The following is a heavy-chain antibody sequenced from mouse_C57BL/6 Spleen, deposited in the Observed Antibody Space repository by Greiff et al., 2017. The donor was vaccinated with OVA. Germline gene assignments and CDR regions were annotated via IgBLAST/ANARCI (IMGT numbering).Heavy chain of an antibody. D-gene: IGHD1-1*01. CDR3: AISVTTVVAPHYYAMDY. CDR2: IHPSDSDT. Sequence: QVQLQQPGAELVKPGASVKVSCKASGYTFTSYWMHWVQQRPGQGLEWIGRIHPSDSDTNYNQKFKGKATLTVDKSSSTAYMQLSSLTSEDSAVYYCAISVTTVVAPHYYAMDYWGQGTSVTVSS. CDR1: GYTFTSYW. J-gene: IGHJ4*01. V-gene: IGHV1-74*01.